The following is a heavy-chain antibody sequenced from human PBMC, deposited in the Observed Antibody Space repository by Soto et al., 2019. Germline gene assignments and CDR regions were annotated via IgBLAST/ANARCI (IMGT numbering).Heavy chain of an antibody. V-gene: IGHV4-59*01. CDR1: VISMNTYY. Sequence: SETLSLTCTVSVISMNTYYWTWIGQSPGTGLEWIVYIYYTGSTNYNPALTSRVTMSVDKSTNQFSLKLFSVTAADAARYYCGTGVFDYYFGYWAHVTLVTVSS. CDR2: IYYTGST. CDR3: GTGVFDYYFGY. D-gene: IGHD2-8*01. J-gene: IGHJ4*01.